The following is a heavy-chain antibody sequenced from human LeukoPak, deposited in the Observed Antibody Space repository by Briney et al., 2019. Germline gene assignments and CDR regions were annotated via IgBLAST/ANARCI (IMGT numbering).Heavy chain of an antibody. J-gene: IGHJ6*02. Sequence: GRSLRLSCAASGFTFSSYAMHWVRQAPGKGLEWVAVISYDGSNKYYADSVKGRFTISRDNSKNTLYLQMNSLRAEDTAVYYCASYRAALPSPYYYGMDVWGQGTTVTVSS. CDR2: ISYDGSNK. CDR1: GFTFSSYA. D-gene: IGHD6-6*01. V-gene: IGHV3-30-3*01. CDR3: ASYRAALPSPYYYGMDV.